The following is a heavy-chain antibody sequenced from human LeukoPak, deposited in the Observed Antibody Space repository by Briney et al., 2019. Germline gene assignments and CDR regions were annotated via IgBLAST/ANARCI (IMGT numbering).Heavy chain of an antibody. V-gene: IGHV3-7*01. J-gene: IGHJ4*02. D-gene: IGHD4/OR15-4a*01. CDR1: GFTFRDYW. Sequence: GGSLRLSCAASGFTFRDYWMSWMRQAPGKGLEWVANIKYDGDEEYYVDSVKGRFIVSRDNAKNSLYLQLNSLRVEDTAVYYCRSGGAAPGAFDNWGQGTLVTVSP. CDR2: IKYDGDEE. CDR3: RSGGAAPGAFDN.